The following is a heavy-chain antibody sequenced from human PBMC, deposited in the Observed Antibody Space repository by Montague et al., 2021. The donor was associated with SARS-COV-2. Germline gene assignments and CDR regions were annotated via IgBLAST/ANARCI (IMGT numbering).Heavy chain of an antibody. D-gene: IGHD3-22*01. J-gene: IGHJ4*02. CDR1: GFTFSSYA. CDR2: IYVGGSST. Sequence: SLRLSCAASGFTFSSYAMSWVRQAPGKGLEWVSVIYVGGSSTYYADFVKGRFTISRDNSKNTLYLQTNSLRAEDTAVYYCAKGAGRYYDSSGYYGYWGQGTLVTVSS. V-gene: IGHV3-23*03. CDR3: AKGAGRYYDSSGYYGY.